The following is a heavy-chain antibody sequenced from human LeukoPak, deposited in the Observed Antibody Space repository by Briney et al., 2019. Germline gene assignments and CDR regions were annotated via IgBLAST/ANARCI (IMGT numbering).Heavy chain of an antibody. Sequence: SETLSLTCTVSGGTINSSLYYWGWIRQSPGKGLEWIGTIYYSGLTYYSPSLKSRLTISFDTAKNQFSLRLNSVTAADTAFYYCARETRPEDYYDKSGYFFDFWGQGTLVTVSS. J-gene: IGHJ4*02. CDR3: ARETRPEDYYDKSGYFFDF. D-gene: IGHD3-22*01. V-gene: IGHV4-39*07. CDR1: GGTINSSLYY. CDR2: IYYSGLT.